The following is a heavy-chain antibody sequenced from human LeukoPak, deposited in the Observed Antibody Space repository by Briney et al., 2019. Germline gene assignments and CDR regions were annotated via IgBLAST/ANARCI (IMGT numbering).Heavy chain of an antibody. J-gene: IGHJ4*02. CDR1: GGSISSYY. CDR2: ICYSGST. D-gene: IGHD3-22*01. CDR3: SRDTGYYDSSGYLFDH. Sequence: SETLSLTCTVSGGSISSYYWSWIRQPPGKGLEWIGYICYSGSTNYNPSLKSRVTISVDTSKNQFSLKLSSVTAADTAVYYCSRDTGYYDSSGYLFDHWGQGTLITVSS. V-gene: IGHV4-59*01.